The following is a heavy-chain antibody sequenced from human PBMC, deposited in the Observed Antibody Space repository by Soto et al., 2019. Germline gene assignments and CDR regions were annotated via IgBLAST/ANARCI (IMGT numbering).Heavy chain of an antibody. Sequence: QVQLQESGPGLVKPSETLSLTCTVSGGSISSYYWSWIPQPPGKGLEWIGYIYYSGSTNYTPSLKSRVTISVDTSKNQFSLKLSSVTAADTAVYYCAREGLTGTIGLYYYYGMDVWGQGTTVTVSS. J-gene: IGHJ6*02. D-gene: IGHD1-7*01. CDR1: GGSISSYY. V-gene: IGHV4-59*01. CDR3: AREGLTGTIGLYYYYGMDV. CDR2: IYYSGST.